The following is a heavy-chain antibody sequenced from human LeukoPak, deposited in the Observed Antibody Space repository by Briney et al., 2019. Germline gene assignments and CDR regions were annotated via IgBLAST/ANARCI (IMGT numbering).Heavy chain of an antibody. V-gene: IGHV3-21*01. CDR1: GFTFGIYS. CDR2: ISSSSSYI. D-gene: IGHD3-10*01. J-gene: IGHJ6*02. CDR3: ARDVKFYGSGSDYYYYGMDV. Sequence: GGSLRLSCAASGFTFGIYSMNWVRHAPGEGREWVSSISSSSSYIYYADSVKGRFTISRDNDKNSLYLQMNSLRAEDTAVYYCARDVKFYGSGSDYYYYGMDVWGQGTTVTVSS.